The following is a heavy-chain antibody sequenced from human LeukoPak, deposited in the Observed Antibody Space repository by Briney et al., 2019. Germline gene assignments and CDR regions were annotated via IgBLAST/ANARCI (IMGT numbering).Heavy chain of an antibody. Sequence: GSLRLSSSASGFTFSSYSMNWVRQAPGKGLEWVSSISSSSSYIYYADSVKGRFTISRDNSKNSLYLQMNSLRAEDTAVYYCARDHLVVGFGYWGQGTLVTVSS. CDR2: ISSSSSYI. D-gene: IGHD2-15*01. CDR3: ARDHLVVGFGY. V-gene: IGHV3-21*01. CDR1: GFTFSSYS. J-gene: IGHJ4*02.